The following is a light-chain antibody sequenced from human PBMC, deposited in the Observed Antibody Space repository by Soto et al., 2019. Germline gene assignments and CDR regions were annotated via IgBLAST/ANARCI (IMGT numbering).Light chain of an antibody. V-gene: IGKV3D-15*01. CDR2: GAS. J-gene: IGKJ4*01. CDR1: QSVSSN. CDR3: QQHANWPLT. Sequence: EIVMPPSLATLSVSPGERSHLYCRASQSVSSNLAWYQQKPGQATRLLIYGASTRATGIQARFSGSGSGTDFTLTISSLETEDFAVYYCQQHANWPLTCGGGTKGDIK.